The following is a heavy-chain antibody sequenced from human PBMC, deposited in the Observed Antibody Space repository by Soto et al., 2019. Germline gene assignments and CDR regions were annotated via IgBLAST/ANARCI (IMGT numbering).Heavy chain of an antibody. CDR2: ISGSGGST. Sequence: EVQLLESGGGLVQPGGSLRLSCAASGFTFSSYAMSWVRQAPGKGLEWVSAISGSGGSTYYADSVKGRFTISRDNSKNTLYLHMNTLRAEDPPVYYCAKDSDGYCSSTSCYHWFDPWGQGTLVSVSS. D-gene: IGHD2-2*03. J-gene: IGHJ5*02. V-gene: IGHV3-23*01. CDR1: GFTFSSYA. CDR3: AKDSDGYCSSTSCYHWFDP.